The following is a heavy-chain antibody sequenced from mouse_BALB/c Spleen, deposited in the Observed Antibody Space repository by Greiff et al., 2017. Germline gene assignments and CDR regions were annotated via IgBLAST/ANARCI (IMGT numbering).Heavy chain of an antibody. J-gene: IGHJ3*01. V-gene: IGHV5-6-5*01. CDR2: ISSGGST. CDR1: GFTFSSYA. CDR3: AREGGSSYDWFAY. D-gene: IGHD1-1*01. Sequence: VESGGGLVKPGGSLKLSCAASGFTFSSYAMSWVRQTPEKRLEWVASISSGGSTYYPDSVKGRFTISRDNARNILYLQMSSLRSEDTAMYYCAREGGSSYDWFAYWGQGTLVTVSA.